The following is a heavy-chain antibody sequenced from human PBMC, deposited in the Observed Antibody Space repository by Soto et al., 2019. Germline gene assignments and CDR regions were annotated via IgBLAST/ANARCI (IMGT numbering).Heavy chain of an antibody. CDR2: IYHSGST. V-gene: IGHV4-30-2*01. D-gene: IGHD3-10*01. J-gene: IGHJ5*02. Sequence: SETLSLTCGVSGGSISSGGYSWSWIRQPPGKGLGWIGYIYHSGSTYYNPSLKSRVTISVDRSKNQFSLKLSSVTAADTAVYYCARVQVYYGSGSYFTDYNWFDPWGQGTLVTVSS. CDR3: ARVQVYYGSGSYFTDYNWFDP. CDR1: GGSISSGGYS.